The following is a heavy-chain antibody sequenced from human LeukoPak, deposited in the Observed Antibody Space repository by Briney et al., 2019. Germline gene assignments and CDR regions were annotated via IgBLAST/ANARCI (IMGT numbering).Heavy chain of an antibody. D-gene: IGHD6-19*01. J-gene: IGHJ4*02. CDR3: ARGTHDSSGWYYFNY. CDR1: GFTFSSYP. Sequence: GGSLRLSCAASGFTFSSYPMHWVRQAPGKGLEWVALISNDGSYKHYAESVKDRFTISRDNSKNTLYLQMNSLRAEDTAVYYCARGTHDSSGWYYFNYWGQGTLVTVSS. CDR2: ISNDGSYK. V-gene: IGHV3-30-3*01.